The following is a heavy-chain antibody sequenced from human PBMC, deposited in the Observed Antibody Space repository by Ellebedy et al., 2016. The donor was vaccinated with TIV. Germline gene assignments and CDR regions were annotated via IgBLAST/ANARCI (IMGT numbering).Heavy chain of an antibody. CDR1: GVSIRSHY. J-gene: IGHJ5*02. V-gene: IGHV4-59*11. CDR2: VYYSGII. Sequence: SETLSLTXTVSGVSIRSHYWAWLRQPPGKGLEWIGNVYYSGIISFTPSLESRVAMSVDTSNNQFSLNVSSVTAADTAVYYCAREVRSGLRFINWFDPWGQGIQVTVSS. D-gene: IGHD4-17*01. CDR3: AREVRSGLRFINWFDP.